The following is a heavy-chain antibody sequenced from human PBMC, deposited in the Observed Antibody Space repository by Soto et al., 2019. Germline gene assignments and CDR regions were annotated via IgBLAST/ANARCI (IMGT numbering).Heavy chain of an antibody. CDR2: IYYSGST. Sequence: ASETLSLTCTVSGGSISSSSYYWGWIRQPPGKGLEWIGSIYYSGSTYYNPSLKSRVTISVDTSKNQFSLKLSSVTAADTAVYYCARLPLVGATERYYFDYWGQGTLVTVSS. D-gene: IGHD1-26*01. CDR1: GGSISSSSYY. V-gene: IGHV4-39*01. J-gene: IGHJ4*02. CDR3: ARLPLVGATERYYFDY.